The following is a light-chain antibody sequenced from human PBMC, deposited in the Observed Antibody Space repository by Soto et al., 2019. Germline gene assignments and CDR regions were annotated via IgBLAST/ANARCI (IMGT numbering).Light chain of an antibody. CDR2: GAS. CDR3: HQRSNLPPWT. CDR1: QSVSSN. J-gene: IGKJ1*01. Sequence: ERVMTQSPAPLSVSPGEISTLSCMSSQSVSSNLAWYRQKPGQAPRLLIYGASTRATGIPARFSGSGSGTEFTLTISSLEPEDFAVYYCHQRSNLPPWTFGQGTKVDIK. V-gene: IGKV3-15*01.